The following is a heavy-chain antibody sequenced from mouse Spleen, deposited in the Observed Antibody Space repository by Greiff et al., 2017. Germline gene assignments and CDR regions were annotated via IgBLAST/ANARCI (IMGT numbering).Heavy chain of an antibody. CDR1: GFSLTSYG. CDR3: ARNYDGYYVAWFAY. D-gene: IGHD2-3*01. CDR2: IWSGGST. V-gene: IGHV2-2*01. J-gene: IGHJ3*01. Sequence: VKLKESGPGLVQPSQSLSITCTVSGFSLTSYGVHWVRQSPGKGLEWLGVIWSGGSTDYNAAFISRLSISKDNSKSQVFFKMNSLQADDTAIYYCARNYDGYYVAWFAYWGQGTLVTVSA.